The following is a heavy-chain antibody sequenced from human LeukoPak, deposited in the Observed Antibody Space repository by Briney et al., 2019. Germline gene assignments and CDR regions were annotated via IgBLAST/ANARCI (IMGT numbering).Heavy chain of an antibody. J-gene: IGHJ4*02. Sequence: GRSLRLSCAASGFTFSSYAMRWVRQAPGKGLEWVAVISYDGSNKYYADSVKGRFTISRDNSKNTLYLQMNSLRAEDTAVYYCARVDSSGYYFMKPFDYWGQGTLVTVSS. CDR1: GFTFSSYA. CDR3: ARVDSSGYYFMKPFDY. CDR2: ISYDGSNK. V-gene: IGHV3-30-3*01. D-gene: IGHD3-22*01.